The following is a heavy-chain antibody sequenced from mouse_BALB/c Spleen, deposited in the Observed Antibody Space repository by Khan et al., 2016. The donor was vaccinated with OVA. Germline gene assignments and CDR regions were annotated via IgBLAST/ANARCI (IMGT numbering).Heavy chain of an antibody. Sequence: EVQLQESGPGLVKPSQSLSLTCTVTGYSITSDYAWNWIRQFPGNKLEWMGYISYSGRTSYNPSLKSRISINRVTSKNQFFLQLNYVTTEDKATSSCSRSVTITTVVATDFDYWGQGTTLTVSS. CDR1: GYSITSDYA. CDR2: ISYSGRT. V-gene: IGHV3-2*02. CDR3: SRSVTITTVVATDFDY. D-gene: IGHD1-1*01. J-gene: IGHJ2*01.